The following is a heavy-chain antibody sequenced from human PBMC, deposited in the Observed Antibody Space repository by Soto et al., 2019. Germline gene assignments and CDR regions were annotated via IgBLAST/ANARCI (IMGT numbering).Heavy chain of an antibody. Sequence: GGSLRLSCVATGFTVTGYWMSWVRQAPGKGLEWVANIKQDGSEKHYVDSVQGRFTISKDSAKNSLFLQMNSLRAEDTAVYYCARALVVVTEYFDYWGQGILVTVSS. J-gene: IGHJ4*02. CDR3: ARALVVVTEYFDY. V-gene: IGHV3-7*03. CDR1: GFTVTGYW. D-gene: IGHD3-22*01. CDR2: IKQDGSEK.